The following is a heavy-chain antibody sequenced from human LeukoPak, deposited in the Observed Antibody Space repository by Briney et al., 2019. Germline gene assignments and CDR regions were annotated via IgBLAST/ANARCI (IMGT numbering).Heavy chain of an antibody. CDR3: AKDLEEGSDCDAFDI. CDR2: TSGSGGST. J-gene: IGHJ3*02. CDR1: GFTFSSYG. Sequence: GGSLRLSCAASGFTFSSYGMSWVRQAPGKGLEWVSATSGSGGSTYYADSVKGRFTISRDNSKNTLYLQMNSLRAEDTAVYYCAKDLEEGSDCDAFDIWGQGTMVTVSS. V-gene: IGHV3-23*01. D-gene: IGHD2-21*01.